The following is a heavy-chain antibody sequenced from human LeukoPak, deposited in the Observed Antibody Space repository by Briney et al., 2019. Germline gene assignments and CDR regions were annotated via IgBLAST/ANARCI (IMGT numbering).Heavy chain of an antibody. J-gene: IGHJ5*02. CDR1: GYTFTSYG. V-gene: IGHV1-18*04. D-gene: IGHD1-14*01. CDR3: ARSKPVESWFDP. Sequence: SVKVSCKASGYTFTSYGISWVRQAPGQGLEGMGWISAYNGNTNYAQKLQGRVTMTTDTSTSTAYMELRSLRSDDTAVYYCARSKPVESWFDPWGQGTLVTVSS. CDR2: ISAYNGNT.